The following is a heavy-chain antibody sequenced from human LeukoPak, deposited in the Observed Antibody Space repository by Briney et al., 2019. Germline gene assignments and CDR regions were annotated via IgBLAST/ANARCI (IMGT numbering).Heavy chain of an antibody. J-gene: IGHJ4*02. CDR1: GVSFDGYY. Sequence: SETLSLTCAVSGVSFDGYYWSWVRQTPGKGLEWIGEINHSGYTNDSPSLKSRVTLSIDTSRKQFSLNLRSVTVADTGIYYCTRMTTGHDYWGQGTLVTVSS. CDR2: INHSGYT. CDR3: TRMTTGHDY. V-gene: IGHV4-34*01. D-gene: IGHD4-17*01.